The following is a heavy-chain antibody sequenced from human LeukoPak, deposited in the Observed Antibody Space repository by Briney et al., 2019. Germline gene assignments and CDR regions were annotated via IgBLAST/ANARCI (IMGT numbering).Heavy chain of an antibody. CDR2: IKQDGSEK. D-gene: IGHD3-10*01. V-gene: IGHV3-7*01. J-gene: IGHJ4*02. CDR1: GFTFSSYW. CDR3: ARERYYYGSGSPFDY. Sequence: GGSLRLSCAASGFTFSSYWMSWVRQAPGKGLEWVANIKQDGSEKYYVDSVKGRFTISRDNAKNTLYLQMNSLRAEDTAVYYCARERYYYGSGSPFDYWGQGTLVTVSS.